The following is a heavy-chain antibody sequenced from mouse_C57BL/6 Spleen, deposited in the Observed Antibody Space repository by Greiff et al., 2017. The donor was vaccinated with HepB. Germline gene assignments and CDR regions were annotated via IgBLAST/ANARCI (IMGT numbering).Heavy chain of an antibody. J-gene: IGHJ4*01. D-gene: IGHD1-2*01. Sequence: QVQLQQSGAELVKPGASVKLSCKASGYTFTSYWMHWVKQRPGQGLEWIGYINPSSGYTKYNQKFKDKVTLTADKSSSTAYMQLSSLTYEDSAVYYCARITTAYAIGYWGQGTTVTVSS. CDR1: GYTFTSYW. CDR3: ARITTAYAIGY. CDR2: INPSSGYT. V-gene: IGHV1-7*01.